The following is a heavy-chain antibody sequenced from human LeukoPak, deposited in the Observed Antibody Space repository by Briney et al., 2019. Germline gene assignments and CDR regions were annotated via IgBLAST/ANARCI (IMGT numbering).Heavy chain of an antibody. V-gene: IGHV1-2*02. J-gene: IGHJ4*02. Sequence: ASVKVSCKASGCAFTGYYMHWVRRAPGQGLEWMGWINPNSGGTNYAQKFQGRVTMTRDTSISTAYMELSRLRSDDTAVYYCARRSRDGYNYGGYFDYWGQGTLVTVSS. CDR2: INPNSGGT. D-gene: IGHD5-24*01. CDR3: ARRSRDGYNYGGYFDY. CDR1: GCAFTGYY.